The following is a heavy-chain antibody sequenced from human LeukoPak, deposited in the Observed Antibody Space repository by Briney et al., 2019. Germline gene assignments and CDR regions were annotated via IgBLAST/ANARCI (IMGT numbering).Heavy chain of an antibody. D-gene: IGHD4-23*01. Sequence: SVKVSCKASGGTFSSYAISWVRQAPGQGLEWMGRIIPILGIANYAQKFQGRVTITADKSTSTAYMELSSLRSEDTAVYYCARDKGLRFGYTVVTSSDAFDIWGQGTMVTVSS. J-gene: IGHJ3*02. CDR1: GGTFSSYA. CDR3: ARDKGLRFGYTVVTSSDAFDI. V-gene: IGHV1-69*04. CDR2: IIPILGIA.